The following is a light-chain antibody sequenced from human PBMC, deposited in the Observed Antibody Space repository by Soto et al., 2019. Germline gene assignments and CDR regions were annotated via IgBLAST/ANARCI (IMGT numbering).Light chain of an antibody. Sequence: EIVLTQSPGTLSLSPGERATLSCRASQSVSSYLAWYQHKPGQAPRLLIYDASKRATGIPARFSGGGSGTDFTLTISSLEPADFAVYYCQQRGSWPRAFGQGTKVDIK. CDR1: QSVSSY. V-gene: IGKV3-11*01. CDR3: QQRGSWPRA. J-gene: IGKJ1*01. CDR2: DAS.